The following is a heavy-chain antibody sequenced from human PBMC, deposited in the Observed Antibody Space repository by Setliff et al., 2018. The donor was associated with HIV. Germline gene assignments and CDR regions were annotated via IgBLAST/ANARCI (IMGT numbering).Heavy chain of an antibody. CDR1: GDSVRSSRYY. CDR2: FDSSGGT. V-gene: IGHV4-61*02. J-gene: IGHJ5*02. D-gene: IGHD6-19*01. CDR3: ATQRSFQRAFEAVAGSFDP. Sequence: SETLSLTCTVSGDSVRSSRYYWSWIRQPAGMGLEWIGRFDSSGGTDYNPSLKSRVTITADSSKNQLSLKLTSVTAADTAVYYCATQRSFQRAFEAVAGSFDPWGQGILVTVSS.